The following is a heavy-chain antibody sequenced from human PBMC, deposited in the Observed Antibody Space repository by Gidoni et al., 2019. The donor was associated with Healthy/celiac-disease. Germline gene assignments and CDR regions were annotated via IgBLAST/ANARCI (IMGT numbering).Heavy chain of an antibody. J-gene: IGHJ4*02. Sequence: QVQLVESGGGVVQPGRSLRLSCAASGFTFSSYGMHWVRQAPGKGLEWVAVIWYDGSNKYYADSVKGRFTISRDNSKNTLYLQMNSLRAEDTAVYYCAREASRWELLPSYWGQGTLVTVSS. D-gene: IGHD1-26*01. CDR2: IWYDGSNK. CDR3: AREASRWELLPSY. V-gene: IGHV3-33*01. CDR1: GFTFSSYG.